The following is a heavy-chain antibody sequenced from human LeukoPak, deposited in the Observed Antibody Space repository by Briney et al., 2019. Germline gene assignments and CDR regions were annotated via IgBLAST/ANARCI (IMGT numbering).Heavy chain of an antibody. CDR1: GYTLTELS. Sequence: ASVKVSCTVSGYTLTELSMHWVRQAPGKGLEWMGGFDPEDGETIYAQKFQGRVTMTEDTSTDTAYMELSSLRSEDTAVYYCATDLLWLRPFDYWGQGTLVTVSS. J-gene: IGHJ4*02. D-gene: IGHD5-12*01. V-gene: IGHV1-24*01. CDR2: FDPEDGET. CDR3: ATDLLWLRPFDY.